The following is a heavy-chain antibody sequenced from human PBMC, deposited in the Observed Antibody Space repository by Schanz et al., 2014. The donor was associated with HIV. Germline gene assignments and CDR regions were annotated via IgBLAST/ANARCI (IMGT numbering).Heavy chain of an antibody. CDR2: IGSGGGRT. CDR3: ALTYQFTVTIRNAFDI. J-gene: IGHJ3*02. Sequence: EVQLLESGGGLVQPGGSLRVSCAASGFMFSSYGMSWVRQAPGKGLEWVSLIGSGGGRTYYADSVKGRVTISRDNSKNTLFLQMNSLRAEDTAVYYCALTYQFTVTIRNAFDIWGQGTMVTVSS. V-gene: IGHV3-23*01. D-gene: IGHD4-17*01. CDR1: GFMFSSYG.